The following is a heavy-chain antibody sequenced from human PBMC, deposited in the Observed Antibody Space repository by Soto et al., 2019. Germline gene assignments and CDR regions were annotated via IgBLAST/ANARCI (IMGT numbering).Heavy chain of an antibody. D-gene: IGHD4-17*01. V-gene: IGHV1-18*01. J-gene: IGHJ5*02. CDR1: GYTFTSYG. CDR3: AKRFGDYVGWFDP. Sequence: ASVKVSCKASGYTFTSYGISWVRQAPGQGLEWMGWISAYNGNTNYAQKLQGRVTMTTDTSTSTAYMELNSLTAADTAMYFCAKRFGDYVGWFDPWGQGALVTVSS. CDR2: ISAYNGNT.